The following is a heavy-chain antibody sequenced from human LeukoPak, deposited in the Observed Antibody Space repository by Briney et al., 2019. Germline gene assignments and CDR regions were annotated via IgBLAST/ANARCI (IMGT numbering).Heavy chain of an antibody. Sequence: ASVKVSCKASGYTFTGYYMHWVRQAPGQGLEWMGWINPNTGGTNYAQKFQGWVTMTRDTSISTACMELSRLRSDDTAVYYCARGKLLWFGELSYDAFDIWGQGTMVTVSS. CDR3: ARGKLLWFGELSYDAFDI. V-gene: IGHV1-2*04. CDR2: INPNTGGT. J-gene: IGHJ3*02. D-gene: IGHD3-10*01. CDR1: GYTFTGYY.